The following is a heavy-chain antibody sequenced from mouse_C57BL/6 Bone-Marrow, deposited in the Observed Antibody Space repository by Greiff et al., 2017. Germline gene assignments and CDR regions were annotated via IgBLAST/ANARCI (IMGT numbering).Heavy chain of an antibody. J-gene: IGHJ1*03. V-gene: IGHV1-53*01. Sequence: VQLQQPGTELVKPGASVKLSCKASGYTFTSYWMHWVKQRPGQGLEWIGNINPSNGGTNYNEKFKSKATLTVDKSSSTAYMQLSSLTSEDSAVYYCARYYYGSSLSYWYFDVWGTGTTVTVSS. D-gene: IGHD1-1*01. CDR3: ARYYYGSSLSYWYFDV. CDR2: INPSNGGT. CDR1: GYTFTSYW.